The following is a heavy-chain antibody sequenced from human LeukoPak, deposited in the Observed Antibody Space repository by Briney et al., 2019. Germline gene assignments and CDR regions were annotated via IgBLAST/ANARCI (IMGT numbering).Heavy chain of an antibody. Sequence: SETLSLTCTVSGGSISSYYWSWIRQPAGKGLEWIGRIYTSGSTNYNPSLKSRVTMSVDTSKNQFSLKLSSVTAADTAVYYCAGVHSSGYYVYFDYWGQGTLVTVSS. CDR3: AGVHSSGYYVYFDY. CDR2: IYTSGST. V-gene: IGHV4-4*07. CDR1: GGSISSYY. J-gene: IGHJ4*02. D-gene: IGHD3-22*01.